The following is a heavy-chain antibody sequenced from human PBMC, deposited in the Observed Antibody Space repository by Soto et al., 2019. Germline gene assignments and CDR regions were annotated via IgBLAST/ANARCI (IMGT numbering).Heavy chain of an antibody. D-gene: IGHD3-10*01. CDR3: ARCSRAPLRGSGSYYHYYYGMDV. Sequence: QVQLQQWGAGLLKPSETLSLTCAVYGGSFSGYYWSWIRQPPGKGLEWIGEINHSGSTNYNPSLRSRVTISVDTSKNQCSLKLSSVTAADTAVYYCARCSRAPLRGSGSYYHYYYGMDVWGQGTTVTVSS. J-gene: IGHJ6*02. CDR1: GGSFSGYY. CDR2: INHSGST. V-gene: IGHV4-34*01.